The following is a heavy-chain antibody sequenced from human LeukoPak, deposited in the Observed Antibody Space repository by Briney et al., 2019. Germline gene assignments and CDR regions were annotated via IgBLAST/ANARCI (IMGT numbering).Heavy chain of an antibody. CDR3: TRDGGGFQFQYYFDY. J-gene: IGHJ4*02. V-gene: IGHV1-18*01. CDR2: ISPYNGNT. D-gene: IGHD2-15*01. CDR1: GYTFTSYG. Sequence: ASVKVSCKASGYTFTSYGISWLRQAPGQGLEWMGWISPYNGNTNSAQKFQGRVTMTTDTSTSTAYMELRSLRSDDTALYYCTRDGGGFQFQYYFDYWGQGTLVTVSS.